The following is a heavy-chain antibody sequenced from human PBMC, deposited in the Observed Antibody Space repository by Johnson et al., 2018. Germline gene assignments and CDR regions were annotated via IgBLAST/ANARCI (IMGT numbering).Heavy chain of an antibody. CDR3: AISGEYYYYHGMDV. V-gene: IGHV3-23*04. Sequence: VQLVASGGGLVHPGGSLRLSCAASGLTFSSYAMSWVRQAPGQGLAWVSGISGSGGSVYYADSVKGQFTISRDNSKNTLYLQMKSLRAEDTAVYYCAISGEYYYYHGMDVWGQGTTVTVSS. J-gene: IGHJ6*02. CDR2: ISGSGGSV. D-gene: IGHD2-21*01. CDR1: GLTFSSYA.